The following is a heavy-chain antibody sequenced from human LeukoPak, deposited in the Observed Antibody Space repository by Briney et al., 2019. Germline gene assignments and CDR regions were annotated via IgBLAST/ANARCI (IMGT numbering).Heavy chain of an antibody. J-gene: IGHJ4*02. V-gene: IGHV1-8*03. Sequence: ASVKVSCKASGYTFTNYHINWVRQATGQGLEWMGWMNPNNGDSRYAQKFQGRVTITRDTSISTSYMELRSLRSDDTAVYFCARTASFTASGYDYWGQGTLVTVSS. CDR1: GYTFTNYH. D-gene: IGHD6-25*01. CDR3: ARTASFTASGYDY. CDR2: MNPNNGDS.